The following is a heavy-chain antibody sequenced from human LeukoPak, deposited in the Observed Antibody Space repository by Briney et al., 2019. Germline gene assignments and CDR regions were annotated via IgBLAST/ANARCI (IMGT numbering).Heavy chain of an antibody. J-gene: IGHJ4*02. CDR1: GISLSNYG. Sequence: GGSLRLSCAVPGISLSNYGMSWVRQAPGKGLEWVAGISGSGGGTNYADSVKGRFTISRDNPKNTLYLQMNRLRAEDTAVYFCAKRGVVIRVILVGFHKEAYYFDSWGQGALVTVSS. CDR2: ISGSGGGT. CDR3: AKRGVVIRVILVGFHKEAYYFDS. D-gene: IGHD3-22*01. V-gene: IGHV3-23*01.